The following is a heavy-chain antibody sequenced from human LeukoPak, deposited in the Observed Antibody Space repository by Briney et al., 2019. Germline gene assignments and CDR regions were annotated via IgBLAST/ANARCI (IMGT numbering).Heavy chain of an antibody. J-gene: IGHJ4*02. CDR3: ARLPVPINDVGDYFDY. CDR1: GFTFNNYW. V-gene: IGHV3-74*01. CDR2: ISGDGKYT. Sequence: GGSLRLSCEASGFTFNNYWMHWVRHGPGKGLVWVARISGDGKYTTYADSVKGRFNISRDNSKNTMYLQVNSLRAEDTALYFCARLPVPINDVGDYFDYWGQGNLVTVSS. D-gene: IGHD2-8*01.